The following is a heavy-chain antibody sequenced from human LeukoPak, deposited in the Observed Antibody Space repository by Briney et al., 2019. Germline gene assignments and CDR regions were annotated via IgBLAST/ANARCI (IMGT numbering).Heavy chain of an antibody. CDR1: GFTFSSYS. CDR3: ARDTKYAFDN. Sequence: GGSLRLSCAASGFTFSSYSFNWVRQVPGKGLERISYIGISTGNTKYADSVKGRFTISGDKAKNSVYLQMNSLRVEDTAVYYCARDTKYAFDNWGQGTLVTVSS. J-gene: IGHJ4*02. V-gene: IGHV3-48*01. CDR2: IGISTGNT. D-gene: IGHD2-2*01.